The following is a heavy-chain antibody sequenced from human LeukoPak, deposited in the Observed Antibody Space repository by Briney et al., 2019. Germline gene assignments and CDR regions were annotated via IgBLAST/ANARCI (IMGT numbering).Heavy chain of an antibody. V-gene: IGHV3-30*18. CDR2: ILYDGSNK. CDR1: VLTFSIYG. D-gene: IGHD6-19*01. Sequence: GSSLRLTCAPSVLTFSIYGMHWVRQAAGKGLEGVAVILYDGSNKYYADSVEGRFTISRDNSKNTLYLQMNSLRAEDSAVYYCAKESSSGWYYFDYWGQGTLVTVSS. J-gene: IGHJ4*02. CDR3: AKESSSGWYYFDY.